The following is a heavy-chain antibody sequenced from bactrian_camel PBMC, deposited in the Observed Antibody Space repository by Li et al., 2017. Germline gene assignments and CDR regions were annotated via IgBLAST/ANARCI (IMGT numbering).Heavy chain of an antibody. Sequence: QLVESGGGSAQAGGSLRLSCEVSLYTRSSLYCMGWFRRASGKLREEIAGLDIGTTDTWYADSVKGRFTISRDNAKNTLYLQMNNLKPEDAATYYCAAGRAAACATYGLTLPSRYNYEGQGTQVTVS. J-gene: IGHJ4*01. CDR2: LDIGTTDT. CDR3: AAGRAAACATYGLTLPSRYNY. CDR1: LYTRSSLYC. D-gene: IGHD3*01. V-gene: IGHV3S6*01.